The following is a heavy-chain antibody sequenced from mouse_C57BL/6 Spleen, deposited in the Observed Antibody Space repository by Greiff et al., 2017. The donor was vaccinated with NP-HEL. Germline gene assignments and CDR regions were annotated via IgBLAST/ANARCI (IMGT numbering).Heavy chain of an antibody. CDR2: IYPGSGST. D-gene: IGHD2-12*01. CDR1: GYTFTSYW. Sequence: VQLQQPGAELVKPGASVTMSCKASGYTFTSYWITWVKQRPGQGLEWIGDIYPGSGSTNYNEKFKSKATLTVDTSSSTAYMQLSSLTSEDSAVYYCARLGYYSYYFDYWGQGTTLTVSS. CDR3: ARLGYYSYYFDY. J-gene: IGHJ2*01. V-gene: IGHV1-55*01.